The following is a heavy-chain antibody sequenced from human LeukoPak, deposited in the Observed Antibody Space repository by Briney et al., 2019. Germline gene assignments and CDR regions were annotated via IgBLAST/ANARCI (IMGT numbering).Heavy chain of an antibody. Sequence: SGTLSLTCTVSGGSISSSSYYWGWIRQPPGKGLEWIGSIYYSGSTYYNPSLKSRVTISVDTSKNQFSLKLSSVTAADTAVYYCARHARPTMVRVYNWFDPWGQGTLVTVSS. V-gene: IGHV4-39*01. CDR3: ARHARPTMVRVYNWFDP. D-gene: IGHD3-10*01. CDR2: IYYSGST. CDR1: GGSISSSSYY. J-gene: IGHJ5*02.